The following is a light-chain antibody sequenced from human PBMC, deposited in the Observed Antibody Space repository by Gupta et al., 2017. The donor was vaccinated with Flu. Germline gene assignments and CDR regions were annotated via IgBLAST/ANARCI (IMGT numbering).Light chain of an antibody. V-gene: IGLV1-44*01. CDR3: AAWDDSLNGLYV. CDR1: SSNIGSNT. J-gene: IGLJ1*01. CDR2: SNN. Sequence: QSVLTQPPSASGTPGPRVTISCSGSSSNIGSNTVNWYQQLPGTAPKLLIYSNNQRPSGVPDRCSGSKSGTSASLAISGLQAEEEADYYCAAWDDSLNGLYVFGSGTKVTVL.